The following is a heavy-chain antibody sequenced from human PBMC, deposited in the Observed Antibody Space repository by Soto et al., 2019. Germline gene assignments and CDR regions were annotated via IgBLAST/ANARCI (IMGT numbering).Heavy chain of an antibody. CDR1: GFTFSSYA. Sequence: GGSLRLSCAASGFTFSSYAMSWVRQAPGKGLEWVSAISGSGGSTYYADSVKGRFTISRDNSKSTLYLRMNSLRAEDTAVYYCAGSSDWYDWFDPWAQGTLVNVSS. D-gene: IGHD6-19*01. CDR3: AGSSDWYDWFDP. J-gene: IGHJ5*02. V-gene: IGHV3-23*01. CDR2: ISGSGGST.